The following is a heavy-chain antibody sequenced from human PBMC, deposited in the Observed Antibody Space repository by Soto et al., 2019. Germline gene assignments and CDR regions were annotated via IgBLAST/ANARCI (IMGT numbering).Heavy chain of an antibody. V-gene: IGHV3-30-3*01. J-gene: IGHJ4*02. CDR2: ISYDGSNK. CDR1: GFTFSSYA. CDR3: ARDLAWRWYDPGDLMGY. Sequence: QVQLVESGGGVVQPGRSLRLSCAASGFTFSSYAMHWVRQAPGKGLEWVAVISYDGSNKYYADSVKGRFTISRDNSKNTLYLQMNSLRAEDTAVYYCARDLAWRWYDPGDLMGYWGQGTLVTVSS. D-gene: IGHD3-10*01.